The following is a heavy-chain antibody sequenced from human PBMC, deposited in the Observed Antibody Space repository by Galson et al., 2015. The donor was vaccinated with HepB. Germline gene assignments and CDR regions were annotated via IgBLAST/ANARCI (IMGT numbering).Heavy chain of an antibody. D-gene: IGHD2-2*01. Sequence: SLRLSCAASGFTFSSYWMSWVRQAPGKGLEWVANIKQDGSEKYYVDSVKGRFTISRDNAKNSLYLQMNSLRAEDTAVYYCARDGGYCSSTSCYFSPFDYWGQGTLVTVSS. CDR1: GFTFSSYW. CDR2: IKQDGSEK. CDR3: ARDGGYCSSTSCYFSPFDY. J-gene: IGHJ4*02. V-gene: IGHV3-7*03.